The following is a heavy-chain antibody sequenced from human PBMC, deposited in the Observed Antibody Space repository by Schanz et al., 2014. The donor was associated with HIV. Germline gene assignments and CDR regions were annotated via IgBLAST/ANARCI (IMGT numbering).Heavy chain of an antibody. D-gene: IGHD1-26*01. J-gene: IGHJ4*02. CDR1: GYTFISYG. CDR3: ARDLSVIVGATRADGGTDFDY. CDR2: ISAYNGNT. V-gene: IGHV1-18*01. Sequence: QVQLVQSGPEVKKPGASVKVSCKASGYTFISYGISWVRQAPGQGLEWMGWISAYNGNTNYAQKFQGRLTMTTDTSTSTAYMELRSLRSDDTAVYYCARDLSVIVGATRADGGTDFDYWGQGTLVTVSS.